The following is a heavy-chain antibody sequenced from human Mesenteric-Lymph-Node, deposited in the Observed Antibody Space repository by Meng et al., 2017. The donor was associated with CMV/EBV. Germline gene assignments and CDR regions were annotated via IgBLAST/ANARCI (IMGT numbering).Heavy chain of an antibody. V-gene: IGHV3-30*02. Sequence: GGSLRLSCVVSGVDFSAHGMHWVRQAPGKGLEWLSYIHYDATFIDYEDSVKGRFTISRDNSKNILFLQMNSLRGDDTAVYYCAKDWREFWSGLGRVDPWGQGILVTVSS. J-gene: IGHJ5*02. CDR1: GVDFSAHG. CDR3: AKDWREFWSGLGRVDP. D-gene: IGHD3-3*01. CDR2: IHYDATFI.